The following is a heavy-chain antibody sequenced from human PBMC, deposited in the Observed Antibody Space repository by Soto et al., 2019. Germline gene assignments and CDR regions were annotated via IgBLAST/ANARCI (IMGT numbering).Heavy chain of an antibody. CDR3: ARDRKFGSGSPDY. V-gene: IGHV3-11*05. CDR2: ISTSSTYT. J-gene: IGHJ4*02. D-gene: IGHD3-10*01. Sequence: QVQLVESGGGLVKPGGSLRLSCAASGFTFSDYYMSWIRQAPGKGLEWVSYISTSSTYTNYADSVKGRFTISRDNXKNSLNLQINSLRAEDTAVYYCARDRKFGSGSPDYWGQGTLVTVSS. CDR1: GFTFSDYY.